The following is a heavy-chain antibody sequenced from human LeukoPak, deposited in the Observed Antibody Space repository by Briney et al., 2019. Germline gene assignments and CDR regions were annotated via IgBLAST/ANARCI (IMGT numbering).Heavy chain of an antibody. CDR2: ISSSSSYI. CDR3: ARSIGPTVTRGLYYYYGMDV. J-gene: IGHJ6*02. D-gene: IGHD4-17*01. Sequence: TGGSLRLSCAASGFTFSSYSMNRVRQAPGKGLEWVSSISSSSSYIYYADSVKGRFTISRDNAKNSLYLQMNSLRAEDTAVYYCARSIGPTVTRGLYYYYGMDVWGQGTTVTVSS. V-gene: IGHV3-21*01. CDR1: GFTFSSYS.